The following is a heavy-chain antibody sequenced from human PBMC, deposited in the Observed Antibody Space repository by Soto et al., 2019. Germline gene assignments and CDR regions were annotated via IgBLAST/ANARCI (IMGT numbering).Heavy chain of an antibody. CDR1: GGSFSGYY. Sequence: QVQLQQWGAGLLKPAETLSLTCAVYGGSFSGYYWSWIRQTPGKGLEWIGEINHSGSTNYNPSLTSRVTISVDTSKNQFSLKLSSVTTADTAVYYCARAIAAAGKGPFDYWGQGTLVTVSS. J-gene: IGHJ4*02. CDR2: INHSGST. D-gene: IGHD6-13*01. CDR3: ARAIAAAGKGPFDY. V-gene: IGHV4-34*01.